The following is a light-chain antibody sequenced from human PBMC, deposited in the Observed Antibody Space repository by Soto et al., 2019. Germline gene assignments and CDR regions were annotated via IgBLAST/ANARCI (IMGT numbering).Light chain of an antibody. V-gene: IGKV3-15*01. CDR3: QQYNNWPLMA. CDR1: QSVSSN. J-gene: IGKJ1*01. CDR2: DTS. Sequence: EIVMTQSPATLSVSPGERATLSCRASQSVSSNLAWYQQKPGQAPRLLLYDTSTRATGIPARVSGSGSGTEFTLTISSLQSEDFAVYYCQQYNNWPLMAFGQGTKVAIK.